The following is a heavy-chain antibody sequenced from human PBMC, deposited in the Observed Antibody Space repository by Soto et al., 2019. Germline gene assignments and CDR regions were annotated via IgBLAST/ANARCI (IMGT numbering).Heavy chain of an antibody. Sequence: SETLSLTCTVSGDSISSGDYYGSWIRQPPGKGLEWIGYIYYKGNAYYSPSLKSRVTISVDTSKNQFSLKLSSVTAADTAVYFCASLMVRGVSFDYWGQGIQVTVSS. CDR2: IYYKGNA. D-gene: IGHD3-10*01. V-gene: IGHV4-30-4*01. CDR1: GDSISSGDYY. CDR3: ASLMVRGVSFDY. J-gene: IGHJ4*02.